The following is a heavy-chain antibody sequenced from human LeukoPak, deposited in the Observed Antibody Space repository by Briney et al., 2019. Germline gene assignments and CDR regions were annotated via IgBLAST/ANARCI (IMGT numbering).Heavy chain of an antibody. CDR3: AREVVDTDMAYTFDI. J-gene: IGHJ3*02. Sequence: GESLKISCKGSGYSFTTYWIGWVRQIPGKGLEWMGIIYPGDSDTRYRPSFQGQVTISADKSISTAYLQWSSLKASDTAMYFCAREVVDTDMAYTFDIWGQGTMVTVSS. D-gene: IGHD5-18*01. CDR2: IYPGDSDT. V-gene: IGHV5-51*01. CDR1: GYSFTTYW.